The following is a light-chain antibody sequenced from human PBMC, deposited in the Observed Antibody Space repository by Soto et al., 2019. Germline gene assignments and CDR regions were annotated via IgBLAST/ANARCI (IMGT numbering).Light chain of an antibody. Sequence: DIVMTQSPDSLAVSLGERATINCKSSQSVLYSSNNKNYLAWYQQQPGQPPELLFYWASTREYGVPDRFSGGGSGTDFPLTISSLQAEDVAVYFCQQYYSGPYTFGQGTKLEIK. CDR3: QQYYSGPYT. CDR2: WAS. V-gene: IGKV4-1*01. J-gene: IGKJ2*01. CDR1: QSVLYSSNNKNY.